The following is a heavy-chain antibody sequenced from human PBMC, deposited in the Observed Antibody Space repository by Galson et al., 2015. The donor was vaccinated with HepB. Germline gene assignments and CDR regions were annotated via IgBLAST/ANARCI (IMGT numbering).Heavy chain of an antibody. V-gene: IGHV3-30*18. CDR2: ISYAGSNK. D-gene: IGHD6-19*01. CDR3: AKRGGGWSFDY. Sequence: SLRLSCAASEFTFSNYGMHWVRQAPGKGLEWVTFISYAGSNKYYADSVKGRFTISRDNSKNTLFLQMNSLRTEDTAVYYCAKRGGGWSFDYWGQGTLVTVSS. J-gene: IGHJ4*02. CDR1: EFTFSNYG.